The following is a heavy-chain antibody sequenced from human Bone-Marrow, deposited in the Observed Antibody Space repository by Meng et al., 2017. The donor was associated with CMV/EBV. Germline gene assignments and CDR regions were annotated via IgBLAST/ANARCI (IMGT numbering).Heavy chain of an antibody. J-gene: IGHJ4*02. CDR3: ARGRSQYEY. V-gene: IGHV4-34*01. D-gene: IGHD4-11*01. CDR1: GDSFSNYF. Sequence: GSLRLSCAVYGDSFSNYFWNWVRQPPGKGLEWIGDINQSEGTHYNPSLKSRATISVDTSKNQFSLKLSYVTVADTAVYYCARGRSQYEYWSQKRLVTVSS. CDR2: INQSEGT.